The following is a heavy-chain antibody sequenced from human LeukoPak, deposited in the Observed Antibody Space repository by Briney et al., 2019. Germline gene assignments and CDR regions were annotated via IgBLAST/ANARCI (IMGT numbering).Heavy chain of an antibody. Sequence: SETLSLTCTVSADSISSYYWTWIRQPPGKGLEWIGYVFYSGSTNYNHSLKSRVTISVDTSKNQFSLKLSSVTAADTAVYYCARDRADYGDYSPYYYYYMDVWGKGTTVTVSS. D-gene: IGHD4-17*01. J-gene: IGHJ6*03. CDR1: ADSISSYY. V-gene: IGHV4-59*12. CDR3: ARDRADYGDYSPYYYYYMDV. CDR2: VFYSGST.